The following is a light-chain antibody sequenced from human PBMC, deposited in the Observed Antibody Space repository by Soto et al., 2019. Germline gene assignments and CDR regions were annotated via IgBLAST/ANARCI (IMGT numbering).Light chain of an antibody. CDR2: YDS. J-gene: IGLJ2*01. CDR3: QVWDRSSNTVV. CDR1: DIGSRS. Sequence: SYELTQPPSVSVAPGKTANIICGGSDIGSRSVHWYQQKPGQAPVLVIFYDSDRPSGIPERFSGSNSGNTATLTITSVEAGDEADYYCQVWDRSSNTVVFGGGAKLTVL. V-gene: IGLV3-21*04.